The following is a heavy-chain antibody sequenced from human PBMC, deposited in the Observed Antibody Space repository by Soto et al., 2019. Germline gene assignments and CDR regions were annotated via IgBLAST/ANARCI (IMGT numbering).Heavy chain of an antibody. CDR3: ARVEMATFLFDY. CDR1: GFTFSSYA. V-gene: IGHV3-30-3*01. D-gene: IGHD5-12*01. Sequence: QVQLVESGGGVVQPGRSLRLSCAASGFTFSSYAMHWVRQAPGKGLEWVAVISYDGSNKYYADSVKGRFTISRDNSKNTLYLQMNSLRAEDTAVYYCARVEMATFLFDYWGQGTLVTVSS. CDR2: ISYDGSNK. J-gene: IGHJ4*02.